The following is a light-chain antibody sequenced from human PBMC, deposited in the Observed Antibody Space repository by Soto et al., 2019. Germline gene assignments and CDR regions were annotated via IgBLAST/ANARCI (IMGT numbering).Light chain of an antibody. CDR2: KAS. J-gene: IGKJ1*01. Sequence: DIHITQSPSTPSATLFELVTITWPDSQTISSWLAWYQQKPGKAPKLLIYKASTLKSGVPSRFSGSGSGTEFTLTISSLQPDDFATYYCQHYNSYSEAFGQGTTVDI. CDR3: QHYNSYSEA. V-gene: IGKV1-5*03. CDR1: QTISSW.